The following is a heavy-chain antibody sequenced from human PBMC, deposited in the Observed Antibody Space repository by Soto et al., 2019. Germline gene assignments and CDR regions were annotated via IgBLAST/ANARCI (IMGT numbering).Heavy chain of an antibody. CDR3: VRDRAYAFDV. D-gene: IGHD3-10*01. V-gene: IGHV3-48*01. J-gene: IGHJ3*01. CDR1: GFPFSSYT. Sequence: EGQLVESGGGLVWPGGSLRLSCEASGFPFSSYTLNWVRQAPGKGLEWISYIRTDPSYADSVKGRFTISRDNAKNSLYLQMDSLRADDTAVYYCVRDRAYAFDVWGQGTMVTVSS. CDR2: IRTDP.